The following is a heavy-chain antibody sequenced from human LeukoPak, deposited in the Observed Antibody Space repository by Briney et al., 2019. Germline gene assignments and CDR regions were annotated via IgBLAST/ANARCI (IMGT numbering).Heavy chain of an antibody. CDR1: GYTFTSYH. D-gene: IGHD3-22*01. J-gene: IGHJ6*02. CDR2: MNAKSGHT. Sequence: VSVKVSCKASGYTFTSYHIDWVRQAPGQGPEWMGWMNAKSGHTGYAQNLEGRVTMTRDTSTNTAYMELRGLRSEDTAVYFCARGMFDNSGHYYYFYYALDVWGQGTTVTVSS. V-gene: IGHV1-8*01. CDR3: ARGMFDNSGHYYYFYYALDV.